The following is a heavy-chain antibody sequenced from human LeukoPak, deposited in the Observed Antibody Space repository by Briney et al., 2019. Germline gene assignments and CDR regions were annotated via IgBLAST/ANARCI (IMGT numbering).Heavy chain of an antibody. CDR2: ISNNGGYT. Sequence: YAMXWVRQAPGXGLEWVSAISNNGGYTYYADSVQGRFTISRDNSKSTLCLQMNSLRAEDTAVYYCAKQLGYCSDGSCYFPYWGQGTLVTVSS. CDR1: YA. D-gene: IGHD2-15*01. CDR3: AKQLGYCSDGSCYFPY. J-gene: IGHJ4*02. V-gene: IGHV3-23*01.